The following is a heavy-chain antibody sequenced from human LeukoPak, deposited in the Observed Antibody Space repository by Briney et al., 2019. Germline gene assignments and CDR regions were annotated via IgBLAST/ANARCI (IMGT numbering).Heavy chain of an antibody. V-gene: IGHV4-59*12. D-gene: IGHD2-2*01. J-gene: IGHJ2*01. CDR2: IYYSGST. CDR3: AGYRRGMVIVPAADWYFDL. Sequence: PSETLSLTCAVYGGSFSGYYWSWIRQPPGKGLEWIGYIYYSGSTNYNPSLKSRVTISVDTSKNQFSLKLSSMTAADTAMYYCAGYRRGMVIVPAADWYFDLWGRGTLVTVSS. CDR1: GGSFSGYY.